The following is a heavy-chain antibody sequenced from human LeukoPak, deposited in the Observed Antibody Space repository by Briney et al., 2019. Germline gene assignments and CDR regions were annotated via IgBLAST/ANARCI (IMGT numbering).Heavy chain of an antibody. CDR3: GRDPNGNYVGALDF. J-gene: IGHJ3*01. Sequence: GGSLRLSCAASGFDFSSYAMTWVRQAPGKGLEWVSSIRGSGDGASYTDSVEGRFTVSRDNSKNTLYLQLTSLRAEDTAIYYCGRDPNGNYVGALDFWGQGTLVTVFS. CDR2: IRGSGDGA. V-gene: IGHV3-23*01. D-gene: IGHD4-17*01. CDR1: GFDFSSYA.